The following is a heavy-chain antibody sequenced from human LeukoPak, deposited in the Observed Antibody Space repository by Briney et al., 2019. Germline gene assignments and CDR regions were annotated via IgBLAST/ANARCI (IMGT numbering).Heavy chain of an antibody. V-gene: IGHV4-30-4*08. CDR3: ARVGGSVVPAAIGLDY. D-gene: IGHD2-2*02. J-gene: IGHJ4*02. CDR2: IYYTGST. Sequence: SQTLSLTCTVSGASINTGDSYWSWIRQPPGKGLEWIVYIYYTGSTYYNPSLNSRVTISVDTSKNQFSLKLTSVTAADTAVYFCARVGGSVVPAAIGLDYWGQGTLVTVSS. CDR1: GASINTGDSY.